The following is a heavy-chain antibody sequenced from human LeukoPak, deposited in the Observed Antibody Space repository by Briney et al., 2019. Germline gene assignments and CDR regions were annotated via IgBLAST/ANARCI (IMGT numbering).Heavy chain of an antibody. CDR2: INHSGST. D-gene: IGHD3-10*01. CDR3: ARVISFRVRGVPPGQYWYYYYMDV. J-gene: IGHJ6*03. CDR1: GGSFSGYY. V-gene: IGHV4-34*01. Sequence: PSETLSLTCAVYGGSFSGYYWSWIRQPPGQGLEWIGEINHSGSTNYNPSLKSRVTISVDTSKNQFSLKLSSVTAADTAVYYCARVISFRVRGVPPGQYWYYYYMDVWGKGTTVTISS.